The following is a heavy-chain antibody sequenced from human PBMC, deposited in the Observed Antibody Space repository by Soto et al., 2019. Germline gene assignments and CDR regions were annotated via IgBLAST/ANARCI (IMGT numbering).Heavy chain of an antibody. Sequence: QVQLQQWGAGLLKPSETLSLTCAVYGGSFSGYYWSWIRQPPGKGLEWIGEINQSGSTNYNPSLKSRVTISVDASKNQFSLKLSSVTAADTAVYYCARGLETTGFYYYYYMDVWGKGTTVTVSS. D-gene: IGHD4-17*01. CDR2: INQSGST. J-gene: IGHJ6*03. CDR3: ARGLETTGFYYYYYMDV. CDR1: GGSFSGYY. V-gene: IGHV4-34*01.